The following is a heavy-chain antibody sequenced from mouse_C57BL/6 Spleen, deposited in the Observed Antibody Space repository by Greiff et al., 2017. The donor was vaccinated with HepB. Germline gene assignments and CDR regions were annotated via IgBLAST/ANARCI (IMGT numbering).Heavy chain of an antibody. CDR1: GYTFTSYW. J-gene: IGHJ4*01. Sequence: QVQLQQSGAELVKPGASVKMSCKASGYTFTSYWITWVKQRPGQGLEWIGDIYPGSGSTNYNEKFKSKATLTVDTSSSTAYMQLSSLTSEDSAVYYCARFDYGSSYAMDYWGQGTSVTVSS. V-gene: IGHV1-55*01. CDR3: ARFDYGSSYAMDY. D-gene: IGHD1-1*01. CDR2: IYPGSGST.